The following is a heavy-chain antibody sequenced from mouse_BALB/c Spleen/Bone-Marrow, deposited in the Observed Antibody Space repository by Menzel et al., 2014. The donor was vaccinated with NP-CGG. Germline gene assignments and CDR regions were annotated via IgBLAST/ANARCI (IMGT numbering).Heavy chain of an antibody. CDR1: GFTFSSYA. D-gene: IGHD3-1*01. CDR2: ISSGGSYT. CDR3: ARDSSGYFDY. Sequence: EVQLVESGGGLVKPGGSLKLSCAASGFTFSSYAMSWVRQSPEKRLEWVAEISSGGSYTYYPDTVTGRFTISRDYAENTLYLEMSSLRSEDTAMYYCARDSSGYFDYWGQGTTLTVSS. V-gene: IGHV5-9-4*01. J-gene: IGHJ2*01.